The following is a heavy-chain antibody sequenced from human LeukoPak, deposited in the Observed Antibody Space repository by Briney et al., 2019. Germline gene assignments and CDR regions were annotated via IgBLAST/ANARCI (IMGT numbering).Heavy chain of an antibody. CDR1: GYTFTSYG. Sequence: ASVKVSCKASGYTFTSYGISWVRQAPGQGLEWMGWISAYNGNTNYAQKLQGRVTMTTDTSTSTAYMELRSLRSDDTAVYYCARDIMGMYYDILTGLDYWGQGTLVTVSS. J-gene: IGHJ4*02. D-gene: IGHD3-9*01. CDR2: ISAYNGNT. CDR3: ARDIMGMYYDILTGLDY. V-gene: IGHV1-18*01.